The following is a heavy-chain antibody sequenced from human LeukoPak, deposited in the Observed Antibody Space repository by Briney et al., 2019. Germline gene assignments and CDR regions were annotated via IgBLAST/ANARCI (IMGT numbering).Heavy chain of an antibody. J-gene: IGHJ3*02. CDR3: ARAVGEHIVVVEAFDI. CDR1: GDSVSNNSAA. CDR2: TYYRSKWYN. D-gene: IGHD2-21*01. Sequence: SQTLSLTCAISGDSVSNNSAAWNWIRQSPSRGLEWLGRTYYRSKWYNDYAVSVKSRITINPDTSKNQFSLQLNSVTPEDTAVYYCARAVGEHIVVVEAFDIWGQGTMVTVSS. V-gene: IGHV6-1*01.